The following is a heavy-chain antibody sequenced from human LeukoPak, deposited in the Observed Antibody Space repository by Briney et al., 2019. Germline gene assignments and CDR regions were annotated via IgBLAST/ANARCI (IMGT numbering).Heavy chain of an antibody. V-gene: IGHV4-39*07. CDR2: INHSGST. CDR3: ARGQAMGYYFDY. J-gene: IGHJ4*02. D-gene: IGHD5-18*01. Sequence: SETLSLTCTVSGGSISSGGYYWSWIRQHPGKGLEWIGEINHSGSTNYNPSLKSRVTISVDTSKNQFSLKLSSVTAADTAVYYCARGQAMGYYFDYWGQGTLVTVSS. CDR1: GGSISSGGYY.